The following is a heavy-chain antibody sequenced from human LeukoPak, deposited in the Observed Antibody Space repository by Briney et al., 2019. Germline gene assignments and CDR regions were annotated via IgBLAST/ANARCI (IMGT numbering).Heavy chain of an antibody. CDR2: IYYSGST. CDR1: GGSLSSYY. CDR3: ARDEPPYRGDTNCCAFDS. J-gene: IGHJ4*02. Sequence: PSETLSLTCTVSGGSLSSYYWSWIRQPPGKGLEWIGYIYYSGSTNYNPSLKSRVTISVDTSKNQFSLKLNPVTAAATAVYYCARDEPPYRGDTNCCAFDSWGQGTLVTVSS. D-gene: IGHD2-21*01. V-gene: IGHV4-59*01.